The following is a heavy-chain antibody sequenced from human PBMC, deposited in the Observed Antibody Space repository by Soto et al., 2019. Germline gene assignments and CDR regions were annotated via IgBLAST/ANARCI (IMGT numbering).Heavy chain of an antibody. CDR2: VFRSGSI. V-gene: IGHV4-61*01. D-gene: IGHD1-1*01. J-gene: IGHJ4*02. Sequence: QVHLQESGPGLVRPSESLSLTCNVSGGSMSTGSYFWSWVRQPPGKGLEWIGYVFRSGSINYSPSFKSRVTISIDTSKKPFSLMLKSVTAADTAVYFCARARNRYFDYWGQGALVTVSS. CDR1: GGSMSTGSYF. CDR3: ARARNRYFDY.